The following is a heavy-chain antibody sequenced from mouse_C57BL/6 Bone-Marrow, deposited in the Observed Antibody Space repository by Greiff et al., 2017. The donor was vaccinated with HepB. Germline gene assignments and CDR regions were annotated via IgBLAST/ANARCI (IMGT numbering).Heavy chain of an antibody. J-gene: IGHJ4*01. CDR2: IDPSDSYT. D-gene: IGHD3-2*02. Sequence: LQQPGAELVMPGASVKLSCKASGYTFTSYWMHWVKQRPGQGLEWIGEIDPSDSYTNYNQKFKGKSTLTVDKSSSTAYMQLSSLTSEDSAVYYCARGEQLRLRRAMDYWGQGTSVTVSS. CDR1: GYTFTSYW. V-gene: IGHV1-69*01. CDR3: ARGEQLRLRRAMDY.